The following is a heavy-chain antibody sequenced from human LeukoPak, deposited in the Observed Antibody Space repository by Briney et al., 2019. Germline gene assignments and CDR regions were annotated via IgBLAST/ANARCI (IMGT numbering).Heavy chain of an antibody. V-gene: IGHV3-7*01. Sequence: TGGSLRLSCEASEFTFSNYWMSWVRQAPGKGLGWVANIKQDGSEKYYVDSVEGRFTISRDNAKNSLFLQMNSLRAEDTAVYYCVRSWSYDSSAYYNADFWGQGTLVTVSS. CDR2: IKQDGSEK. CDR3: VRSWSYDSSAYYNADF. J-gene: IGHJ4*02. D-gene: IGHD3-22*01. CDR1: EFTFSNYW.